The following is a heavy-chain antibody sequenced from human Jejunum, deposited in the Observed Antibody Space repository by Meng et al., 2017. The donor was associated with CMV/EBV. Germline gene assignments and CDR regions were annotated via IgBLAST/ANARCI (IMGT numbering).Heavy chain of an antibody. V-gene: IGHV3-7*01. CDR2: INDDGSET. D-gene: IGHD5-12*01. CDR3: ARMGYGFEFFDV. CDR1: GFSFHTNR. J-gene: IGHJ3*01. Sequence: ASGFSFHTNRMNWLRQAPGKGLEWVANINDDGSETYYVDSVKGRFTISRDNANNSLYLQMDDLRAEDTAVYYCARMGYGFEFFDVWGQGTRVTVSS.